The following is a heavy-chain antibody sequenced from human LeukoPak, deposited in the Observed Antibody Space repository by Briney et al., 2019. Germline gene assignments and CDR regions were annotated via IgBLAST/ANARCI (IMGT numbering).Heavy chain of an antibody. D-gene: IGHD6-6*01. CDR2: IKQDGSEK. V-gene: IGHV3-7*01. J-gene: IGHJ3*02. Sequence: GGSLRLSCTGSGFTFSSYWMHWVRHVPGKGLEWVANIKQDGSEKYYVDSVKGRFTISRDNAKNSVYLQMNSLRAEDTAVYFCARDPLRHAFDIWGQGTMVTVSS. CDR1: GFTFSSYW. CDR3: ARDPLRHAFDI.